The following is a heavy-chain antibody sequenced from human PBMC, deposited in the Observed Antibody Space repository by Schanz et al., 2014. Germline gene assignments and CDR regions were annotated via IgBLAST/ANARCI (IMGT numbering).Heavy chain of an antibody. CDR3: AKDNGRIPAANSFDY. Sequence: QVQLVQSGAEVKKPGASVKVSCKASGYTFTSYSMHWVRQAPGQGPEWIGWISGYTGDTKYAQKFQQRVNMTTDRTTSTVYMELRSLRFDDTAVYFCAKDNGRIPAANSFDYWGQGTRVTVSS. V-gene: IGHV1-18*04. CDR2: ISGYTGDT. J-gene: IGHJ4*02. CDR1: GYTFTSYS. D-gene: IGHD1-26*01.